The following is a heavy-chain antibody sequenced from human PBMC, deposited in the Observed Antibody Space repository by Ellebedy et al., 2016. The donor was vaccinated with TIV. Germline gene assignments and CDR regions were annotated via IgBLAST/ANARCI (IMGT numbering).Heavy chain of an antibody. CDR2: IFQSGSA. V-gene: IGHV4-30-2*05. Sequence: LRPSCALSAGAFSSGAYSWSWIRQSPGKGLEWPGNIFQSGSASYGPSCKSRLSISLDKSKNQFSLSLTSATAEDTAVYNCARGSNVYGLDTWGQGILVTVSS. D-gene: IGHD5/OR15-5a*01. CDR1: AGAFSSGAYS. CDR3: ARGSNVYGLDT. J-gene: IGHJ5*02.